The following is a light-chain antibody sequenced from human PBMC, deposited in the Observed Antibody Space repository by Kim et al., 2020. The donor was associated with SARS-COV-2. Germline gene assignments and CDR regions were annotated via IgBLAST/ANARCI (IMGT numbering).Light chain of an antibody. CDR3: QTWGSGIGV. Sequence: SVKLTCILGTGQSTSAIAWLQQQPGKGPRYLMRLYSDGRHTKGDGIPDRFSGSTSGSEYSLTISSLQSEDEADYYCQTWGSGIGVFGGGTQLTVL. J-gene: IGLJ2*01. CDR1: TGQSTSA. V-gene: IGLV4-69*01. CDR2: LYSDGRH.